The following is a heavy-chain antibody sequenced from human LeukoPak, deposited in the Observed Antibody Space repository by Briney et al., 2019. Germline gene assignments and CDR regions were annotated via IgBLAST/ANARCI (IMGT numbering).Heavy chain of an antibody. CDR1: GHSLSSNSAA. CDR3: ARVSGRIDDRVFDY. V-gene: IGHV6-1*01. CDR2: TYYRSKWYN. J-gene: IGHJ4*02. Sequence: SQTLSLTCAISGHSLSSNSAAWHWLRQSPSRGLDWLGRTYYRSKWYNAYAVSVKSPITINPDTSKRQFCLQLNSVTPEDTAVYYCARVSGRIDDRVFDYWGQGTLVTVSS. D-gene: IGHD3-9*01.